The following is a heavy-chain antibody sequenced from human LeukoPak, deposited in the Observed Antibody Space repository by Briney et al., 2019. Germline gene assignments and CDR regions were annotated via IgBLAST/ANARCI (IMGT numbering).Heavy chain of an antibody. D-gene: IGHD3-3*01. V-gene: IGHV1-18*01. CDR2: ISAYNGNT. Sequence: ASVKVSCKASGYTFTSYGISWVRQAPGQGLEWMGWISAYNGNTNYAQKLQGRVTMTTDTSTSTAYKELRSLRSDDTAVYYCARGLGGTYYDFWSGDDYWGQGTLVTVSS. CDR1: GYTFTSYG. J-gene: IGHJ4*02. CDR3: ARGLGGTYYDFWSGDDY.